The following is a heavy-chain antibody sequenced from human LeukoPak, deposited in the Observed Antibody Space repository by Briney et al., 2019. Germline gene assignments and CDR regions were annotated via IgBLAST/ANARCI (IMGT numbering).Heavy chain of an antibody. D-gene: IGHD1-7*01. V-gene: IGHV3-30*03. CDR1: GFSFSTYG. Sequence: GGSLRLSCAASGFSFSTYGMHWVRQAPGKGLEWVAGLSFDGSNKYYAESVKGRFTISRDNAKNSLYLQMNSLRDDDTAVYYCATWNYHRDWGQGTLVTVSS. J-gene: IGHJ1*01. CDR3: ATWNYHRD. CDR2: LSFDGSNK.